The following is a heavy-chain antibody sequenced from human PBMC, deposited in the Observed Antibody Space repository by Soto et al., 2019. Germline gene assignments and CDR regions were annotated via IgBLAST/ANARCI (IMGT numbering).Heavy chain of an antibody. CDR1: GFTFSSYG. J-gene: IGHJ4*02. CDR2: ISYDGSNK. CDR3: AKGGYYDSSGYPDGY. Sequence: QVQLVESGGGVVQPGRSLRLSCAASGFTFSSYGMHWVRQAPGKGLEWVAVISYDGSNKYYADSVKGRFTISRDNSKDTLYLQMNSLRAEDTAVYYCAKGGYYDSSGYPDGYWCQGTLVTVSS. V-gene: IGHV3-30*18. D-gene: IGHD3-22*01.